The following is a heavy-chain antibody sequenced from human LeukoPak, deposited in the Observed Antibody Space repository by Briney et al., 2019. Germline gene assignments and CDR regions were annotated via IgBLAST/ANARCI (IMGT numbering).Heavy chain of an antibody. V-gene: IGHV3-7*01. CDR1: GFTFSSYW. J-gene: IGHJ4*02. Sequence: PGGSLRLSCAASGFTFSSYWMSWVRQAPGKGLEWVANIKQDGSEKYYVDSVKGRFTISRDNAKNTLYLQMNSLRGEDTAVYYFAGIIGDHRDGEYFDYWGQGTLVTVSS. D-gene: IGHD4-17*01. CDR3: AGIIGDHRDGEYFDY. CDR2: IKQDGSEK.